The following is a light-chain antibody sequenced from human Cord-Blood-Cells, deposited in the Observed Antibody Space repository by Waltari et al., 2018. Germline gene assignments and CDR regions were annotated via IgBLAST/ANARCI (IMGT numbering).Light chain of an antibody. CDR3: QQYNSYWT. V-gene: IGKV1-5*03. Sequence: DIQMTQSPSTLSASVGDRVTITCRASQSISSWVAWYQQKPGKAPKPLIYKASSLESGVPSRFSGSGSGTECTLTISSLQPDDFATYYCQQYNSYWTFGQGTKVEIK. CDR2: KAS. CDR1: QSISSW. J-gene: IGKJ1*01.